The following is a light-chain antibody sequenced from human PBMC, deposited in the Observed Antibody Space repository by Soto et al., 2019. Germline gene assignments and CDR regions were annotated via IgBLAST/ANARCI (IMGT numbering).Light chain of an antibody. CDR2: DSD. J-gene: IGLJ2*01. CDR1: SANIGSNY. CDR3: GALDGSLSVVL. V-gene: IGLV1-51*01. Sequence: QSVLTQPPSVSAAPGQKVTISCSGSSANIGSNYVSWYQQLPGTAPKLVIYDSDRRPSEIPDRFSGSKSGTSATLDITGRQNGDEADYYCGALDGSLSVVLFGGGTKLTVL.